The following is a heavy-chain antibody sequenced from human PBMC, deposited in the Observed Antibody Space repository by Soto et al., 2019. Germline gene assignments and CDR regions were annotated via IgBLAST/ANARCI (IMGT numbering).Heavy chain of an antibody. D-gene: IGHD3-10*01. CDR3: ARRELRWWLDV. V-gene: IGHV4-30-4*01. Sequence: PSETLSLTCSVSGGSISSGYYYWSWVRQPPGKGLEWIGNICYRGNTYYNPSLKSRLIISIDTSKYQFCLRVGSVTAADPAVYYCARRELRWWLDVWGQGTTVTVSS. CDR2: ICYRGNT. CDR1: GGSISSGYYY. J-gene: IGHJ6*02.